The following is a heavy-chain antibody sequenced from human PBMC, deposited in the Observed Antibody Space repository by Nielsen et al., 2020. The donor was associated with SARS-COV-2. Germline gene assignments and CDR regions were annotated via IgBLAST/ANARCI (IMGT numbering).Heavy chain of an antibody. V-gene: IGHV4-31*03. CDR3: ARAQTSRIMIFGVVGAFDI. J-gene: IGHJ3*02. CDR2: IYYSGST. D-gene: IGHD3-3*01. CDR1: GGSISSGGYY. Sequence: SETLSLTCTVSGGSISSGGYYWSWIRQHPGKGLEWIGYIYYSGSTYYNPSLKSRVTISVDTSKNQFSLKLSSVTAADTAVYYCARAQTSRIMIFGVVGAFDIWGQGTMVTVSS.